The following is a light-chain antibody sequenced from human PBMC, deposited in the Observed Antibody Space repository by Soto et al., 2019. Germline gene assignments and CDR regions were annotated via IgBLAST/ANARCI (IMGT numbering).Light chain of an antibody. Sequence: QSVLTQPPSASGIPGQGVTISCSGSSSNIGSHTVNWYQQLPGTAPKLLMFSNNQRPSGVPDRFSGSKSGTSASLAISGLQSEDEADYYCAAWDDSLKGRVFGGGTKLTVL. V-gene: IGLV1-44*01. CDR2: SNN. CDR1: SSNIGSHT. J-gene: IGLJ3*02. CDR3: AAWDDSLKGRV.